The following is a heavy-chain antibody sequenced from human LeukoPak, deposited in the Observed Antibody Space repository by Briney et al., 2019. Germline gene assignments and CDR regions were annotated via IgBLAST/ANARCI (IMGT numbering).Heavy chain of an antibody. CDR1: GYTFTSYD. V-gene: IGHV1-8*01. D-gene: IGHD7-27*01. CDR3: ARGPPNWGYDY. CDR2: MSPNSGDT. Sequence: ASVKVSCKASGYTFTSYDFNWVRQATGQRPEWMGWMSPNSGDTGYAQKFQDRVTMTRNTSISTAYMEPSSLRSDDTAVYYCARGPPNWGYDYWGPGTLVTVSS. J-gene: IGHJ4*02.